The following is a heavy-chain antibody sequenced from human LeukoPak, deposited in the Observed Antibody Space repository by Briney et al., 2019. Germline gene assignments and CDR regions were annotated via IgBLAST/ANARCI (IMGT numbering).Heavy chain of an antibody. CDR3: AKEIYSSSWYGGWELYYYYYYMDV. CDR1: RFTFSTYW. V-gene: IGHV3-74*01. J-gene: IGHJ6*03. D-gene: IGHD6-13*01. Sequence: GGSLRLSCAASRFTFSTYWMHWVRQAPGKGLVWVSRINSDGSSTGYADSVKGRFTISRDNAKNTLYLQMNSLRAEDTAVYYCAKEIYSSSWYGGWELYYYYYYMDVWGKGTTVTVSS. CDR2: INSDGSST.